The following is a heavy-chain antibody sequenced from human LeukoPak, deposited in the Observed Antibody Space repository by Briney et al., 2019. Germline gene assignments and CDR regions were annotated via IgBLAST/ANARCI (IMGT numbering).Heavy chain of an antibody. D-gene: IGHD3-3*02. CDR2: ISAYTGNT. J-gene: IGHJ4*02. V-gene: IGHV1-18*01. Sequence: ASVKVSFEASGYTFPTYGFTWVRQAPGQGLEWVGWISAYTGNTKYAQKFQGRVTMTTDTSTSTAYMDLRSLRSDDTAVYYCARGELAPDYWGQGTLVTVSS. CDR1: GYTFPTYG. CDR3: ARGELAPDY.